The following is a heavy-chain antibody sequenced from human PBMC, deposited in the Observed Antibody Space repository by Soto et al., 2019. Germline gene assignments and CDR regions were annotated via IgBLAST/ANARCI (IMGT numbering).Heavy chain of an antibody. J-gene: IGHJ6*02. CDR3: ARTFCSTTSCQAHGMDV. Sequence: QVQLQESGPGLVKPSETLSLTCTVSVASVSSGSYYWTGIRQPPGKGLEGIGNLYYTGTTNYNPSLKSRVTMSLDTSSNQFSLRLSSVTAADTAVYFCARTFCSTTSCQAHGMDVWGQGTSVTVSS. V-gene: IGHV4-61*01. D-gene: IGHD2-2*01. CDR2: LYYTGTT. CDR1: VASVSSGSYY.